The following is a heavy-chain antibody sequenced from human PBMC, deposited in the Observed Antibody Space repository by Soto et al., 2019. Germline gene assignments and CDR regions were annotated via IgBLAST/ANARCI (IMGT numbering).Heavy chain of an antibody. CDR3: ARAEWGSSYTQYYYALDV. V-gene: IGHV3-53*03. Sequence: PGGSLRLSCAASGFTVSNNYISWVRQPPGKGLEWVSLIYSGGSTYHADSVKGRFTLSRDNSKNTVYLQMNSLRAEDTAVYYCARAEWGSSYTQYYYALDVWGQGTTVTVSS. J-gene: IGHJ6*02. CDR1: GFTVSNNY. D-gene: IGHD6-13*01. CDR2: IYSGGST.